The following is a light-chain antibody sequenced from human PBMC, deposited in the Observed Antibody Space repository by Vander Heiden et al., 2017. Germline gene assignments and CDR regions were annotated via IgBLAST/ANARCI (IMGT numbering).Light chain of an antibody. CDR1: QDISSA. V-gene: IGKV1-13*02. J-gene: IGKJ4*01. Sequence: ANLLTQSPYSLSASVGDRVPITCRARQDISSALAWYLQEPGKATKLLICDASSLESGVPRWCGGSGSGTDFTLTSTSLQPEDVATYCCQQFYSYGHTFGEGTKVEI. CDR2: DAS. CDR3: QQFYSYGHT.